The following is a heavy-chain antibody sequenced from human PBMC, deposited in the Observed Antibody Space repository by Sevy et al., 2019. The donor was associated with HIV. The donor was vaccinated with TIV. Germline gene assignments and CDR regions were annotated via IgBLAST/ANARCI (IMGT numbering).Heavy chain of an antibody. D-gene: IGHD2-15*01. CDR1: GFTFSNAW. CDR2: IKSKTDCGTT. Sequence: GGSLRLSCAASGFTFSNAWMSWVRQAPGKGLEWVGRIKSKTDCGTTDYAAPVKGRFTISRDDSKNTLYLQMNSLKTEDTAVYYCTTGPGGYWGQGTLVTVSS. J-gene: IGHJ4*02. CDR3: TTGPGGY. V-gene: IGHV3-15*01.